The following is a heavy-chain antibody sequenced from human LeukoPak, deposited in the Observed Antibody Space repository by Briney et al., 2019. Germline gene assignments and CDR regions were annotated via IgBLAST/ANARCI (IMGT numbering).Heavy chain of an antibody. Sequence: ASVKVSCKASGYTFTGNYMHWVRQAPGQGREWMGWVNPNSGGTNYAQKFQGRVTMTRDTSISTAYMELSRLRSADTAVYYCARGDFLKYCSSTSCYFNFDYWGQGTLVTVSS. D-gene: IGHD2-2*01. CDR2: VNPNSGGT. CDR1: GYTFTGNY. J-gene: IGHJ4*02. V-gene: IGHV1-2*02. CDR3: ARGDFLKYCSSTSCYFNFDY.